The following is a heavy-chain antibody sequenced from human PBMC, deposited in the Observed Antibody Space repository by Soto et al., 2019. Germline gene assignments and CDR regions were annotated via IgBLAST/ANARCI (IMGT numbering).Heavy chain of an antibody. D-gene: IGHD3-22*01. V-gene: IGHV1-18*01. CDR3: ARDPSNSSVYKLYLDF. CDR1: GYSFNRHG. J-gene: IGHJ4*02. CDR2: ISCYNGDT. Sequence: QVQLVQSGGDVKKPGASVKISCKASGYSFNRHGIGWVRQAPGQGLEWMGWISCYNGDTEYAQKLQGRVTMTRDTSTSTVYMELRSLRSDDTAVYYWARDPSNSSVYKLYLDFWGQGTPVPVSS.